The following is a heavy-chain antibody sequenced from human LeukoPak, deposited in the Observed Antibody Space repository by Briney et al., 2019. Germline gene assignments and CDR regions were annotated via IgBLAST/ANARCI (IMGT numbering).Heavy chain of an antibody. Sequence: SETLSLTCAVSGGSFSGNSWSWIRQPPGTGLDWIGEINHSGSTKYNPSLKSRVTISLDTSKNQFSLKLTSVTAADTALYYCASRYYDTLTGYYSDGLDVWGQGTTVIVSS. CDR2: INHSGST. V-gene: IGHV4-34*01. CDR3: ASRYYDTLTGYYSDGLDV. D-gene: IGHD3-9*01. J-gene: IGHJ6*02. CDR1: GGSFSGNS.